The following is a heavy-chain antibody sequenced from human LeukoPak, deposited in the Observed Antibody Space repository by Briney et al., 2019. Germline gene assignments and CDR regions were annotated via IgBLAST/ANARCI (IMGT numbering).Heavy chain of an antibody. V-gene: IGHV1-69*13. CDR2: IIPIFGTA. CDR1: GGTFSSYA. J-gene: IGHJ4*02. D-gene: IGHD5-12*01. CDR3: ARGYSGYGISDY. Sequence: SVKVSCKASGGTFSSYAISWVRQAPGQGLEWMGGIIPIFGTANYAQKFQGRVTITADESTGTAYMELSSLRSEDTAVYYCARGYSGYGISDYWGQGTLVTVSS.